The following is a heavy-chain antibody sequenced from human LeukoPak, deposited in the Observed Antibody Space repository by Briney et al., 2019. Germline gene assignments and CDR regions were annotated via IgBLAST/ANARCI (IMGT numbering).Heavy chain of an antibody. V-gene: IGHV4-38-2*02. J-gene: IGHJ6*03. Sequence: SETLSLTCTVSGYSISSGYYWGWIRHPPGKGLEWIGSIYHSGSTYYNPSLKSRVTISVDTSKNQFSLKLSSVTAADTAVYYCARAAPRPSDSSGYYYIPPTRGSRGMDVWGKGTTVTVSS. CDR1: GYSISSGYY. CDR2: IYHSGST. D-gene: IGHD3-22*01. CDR3: ARAAPRPSDSSGYYYIPPTRGSRGMDV.